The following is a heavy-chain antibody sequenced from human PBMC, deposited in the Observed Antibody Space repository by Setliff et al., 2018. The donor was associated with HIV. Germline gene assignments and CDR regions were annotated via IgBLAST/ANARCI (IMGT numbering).Heavy chain of an antibody. CDR3: ARHSHYDRRGYYYHKMPDDAFDI. V-gene: IGHV5-51*01. CDR2: IYPGDSDT. CDR1: GYSFTGYW. D-gene: IGHD3-22*01. J-gene: IGHJ3*02. Sequence: GESLKISCKASGYSFTGYWIGWARQMPGKGLEWMGIIYPGDSDTRYSPSFQGQVTISTDKSISTAFLQWSSLKASDTAMYYCARHSHYDRRGYYYHKMPDDAFDIWGQGTMVTVSS.